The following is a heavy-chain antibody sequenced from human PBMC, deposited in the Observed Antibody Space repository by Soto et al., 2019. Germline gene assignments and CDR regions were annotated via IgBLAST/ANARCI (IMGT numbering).Heavy chain of an antibody. J-gene: IGHJ4*02. CDR2: ISVNSGTT. CDR3: ARNDTSGHYSNY. V-gene: IGHV1-18*01. Sequence: ASVKVSCKASGYNFNTYGITWVRQAPGQGLEWMGWISVNSGTTNYAQKIQGRVTMTTDTSSSTAFMELGSLRSDDTAVYYCARNDTSGHYSNYWGQGTLVTVSS. CDR1: GYNFNTYG. D-gene: IGHD3-22*01.